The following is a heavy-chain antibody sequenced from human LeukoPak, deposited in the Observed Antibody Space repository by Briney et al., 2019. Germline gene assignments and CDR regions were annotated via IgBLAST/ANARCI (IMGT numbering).Heavy chain of an antibody. CDR3: AKLVTVAGTPYYFDY. CDR1: GFTFSSHV. Sequence: GGSLRLSCAASGFTFSSHVMSWVRQAPGKGLEWVSVISGSGGSTYYADSVKGRFTISRDSSKNTLYLQMNSLRAEDTAVYYCAKLVTVAGTPYYFDYWGQGTLVTVSS. CDR2: ISGSGGST. D-gene: IGHD6-19*01. J-gene: IGHJ4*02. V-gene: IGHV3-23*01.